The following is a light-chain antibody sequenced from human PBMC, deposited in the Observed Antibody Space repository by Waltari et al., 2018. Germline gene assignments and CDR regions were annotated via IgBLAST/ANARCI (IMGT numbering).Light chain of an antibody. J-gene: IGKJ1*01. Sequence: AIRITQSPSSLSASTGDRVTITCRASQSISSYLAWYQQKPGKAPKVLIYAASTLQSGVPSRFSGSGSGTDFTLTISCLQSEDFAIYYCQQYNRFSPFGQGTNVEVK. V-gene: IGKV1-8*01. CDR3: QQYNRFSP. CDR2: AAS. CDR1: QSISSY.